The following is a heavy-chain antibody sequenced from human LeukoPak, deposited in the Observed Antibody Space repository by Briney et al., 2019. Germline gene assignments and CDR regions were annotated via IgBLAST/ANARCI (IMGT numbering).Heavy chain of an antibody. CDR3: ARVVKGGSGRYFFDY. V-gene: IGHV4-30-4*01. CDR2: IYYSGST. J-gene: IGHJ4*02. Sequence: PSETLSLTCTVSGGSISSGDYYWSWIRQPPGKGLEWIGYIYYSGSTYYNPSLKSRVTISVDTSKNQFSLKLSSVTAADTAVYYCARVVKGGSGRYFFDYWGQGTLVTVSS. CDR1: GGSISSGDYY. D-gene: IGHD3-10*01.